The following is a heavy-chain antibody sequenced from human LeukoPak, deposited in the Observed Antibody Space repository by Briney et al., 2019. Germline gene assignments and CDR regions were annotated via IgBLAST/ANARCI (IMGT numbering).Heavy chain of an antibody. V-gene: IGHV3-30*18. CDR2: ISYDGSNK. J-gene: IGHJ5*02. D-gene: IGHD3-22*01. Sequence: GRSLRLSCAASGFTFSSYGMHWVRQAPGKGLEWVAVISYDGSNKYYADSVKGRFTISRDNSKNTLYLQMNSLRAEDTAVYYCANNYYDSSGLPSWGQGTLVTVSS. CDR3: ANNYYDSSGLPS. CDR1: GFTFSSYG.